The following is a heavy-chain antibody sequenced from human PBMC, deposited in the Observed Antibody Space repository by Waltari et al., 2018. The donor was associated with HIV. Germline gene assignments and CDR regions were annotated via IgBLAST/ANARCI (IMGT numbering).Heavy chain of an antibody. D-gene: IGHD2-15*01. V-gene: IGHV1-46*01. CDR3: ARGSRYCSGDTCSEPKYYFHY. Sequence: QVQLVQSGPAVKKPGASVKVSCKASGSTFTNYYIHWVRKAPGQGLEWMGIINPRGGSTSFPRRFEGRLTVTRDTSTNTVDMHLSSLRSEDTAVYYCARGSRYCSGDTCSEPKYYFHYWGQGTQVTVSS. J-gene: IGHJ4*02. CDR2: INPRGGST. CDR1: GSTFTNYY.